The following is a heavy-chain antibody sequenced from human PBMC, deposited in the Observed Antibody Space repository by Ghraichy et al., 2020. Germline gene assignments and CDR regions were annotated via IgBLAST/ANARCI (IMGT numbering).Heavy chain of an antibody. J-gene: IGHJ4*02. V-gene: IGHV4-39*01. CDR2: IYYGETT. D-gene: IGHD5-18*01. Sequence: SETLSLTCTVSGVSIYSGTYFWGWVRQPPGKGLEWIGSIYYGETTLYNPSLQGRVTLFVDSSKNQFSLKLRSVTAADAAVYFCVSREANTAMIDSWGQGIQVTVSS. CDR3: VSREANTAMIDS. CDR1: GVSIYSGTYF.